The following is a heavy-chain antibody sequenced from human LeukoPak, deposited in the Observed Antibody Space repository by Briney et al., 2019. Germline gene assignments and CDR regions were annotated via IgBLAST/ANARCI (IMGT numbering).Heavy chain of an antibody. V-gene: IGHV3-7*01. CDR3: EGSARY. CDR1: GFIFCNFW. CDR2: IEPDGREK. J-gene: IGHJ4*02. Sequence: GGSVRLSCAASGFIFCNFWMRWVRQARGKVLEWVANIEPDGREKHYVDSVKCPFTISRDNAKSSLFLQMNSLRAEDTAVYYCEGSARYWGQGTLVTVSS.